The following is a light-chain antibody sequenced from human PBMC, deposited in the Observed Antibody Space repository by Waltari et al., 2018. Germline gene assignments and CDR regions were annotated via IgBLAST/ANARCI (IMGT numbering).Light chain of an antibody. CDR2: AAS. V-gene: IGKV1-12*01. CDR1: QGINNY. J-gene: IGKJ1*01. CDR3: QQGNNFPPT. Sequence: DIQMTQSPSSVSASVGDRVTITCRASQGINNYLAWYQQKPGKAPKFLIYAASILQSGVPSRFSGSGSGTEFTLTINGLQPEDFATYFCQQGNNFPPTFGQGTEVEI.